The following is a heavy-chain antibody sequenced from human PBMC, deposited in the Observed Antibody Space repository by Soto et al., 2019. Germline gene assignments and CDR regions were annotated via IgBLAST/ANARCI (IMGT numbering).Heavy chain of an antibody. V-gene: IGHV1-2*02. Sequence: ASVKVSCKASGYTFTGYFMHWVRQAPGQGLEWMGWINPKTGGTNYAQKFQGRVTMTRDTSISTAYMDLSRLRSDDTAVYYCARDLRSGHDTHFDYWGQGTLVTVSS. D-gene: IGHD5-12*01. J-gene: IGHJ4*02. CDR2: INPKTGGT. CDR1: GYTFTGYF. CDR3: ARDLRSGHDTHFDY.